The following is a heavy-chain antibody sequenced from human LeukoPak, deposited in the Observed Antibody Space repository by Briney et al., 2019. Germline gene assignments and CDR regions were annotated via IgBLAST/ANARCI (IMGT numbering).Heavy chain of an antibody. J-gene: IGHJ4*02. CDR1: GGSIISTSYY. V-gene: IGHV4-39*07. CDR2: IYYSGST. D-gene: IGHD2-15*01. Sequence: SETLSLTCIVSGGSIISTSYYWGWIRQPPGKGLEWIGSIYYSGSTYYNPPLKSRVTISVDTSKNQFSLKLSSVTAADTAVYYCARVTPSCSGGSCYAGRVYYFDYWGQGTLVTVSS. CDR3: ARVTPSCSGGSCYAGRVYYFDY.